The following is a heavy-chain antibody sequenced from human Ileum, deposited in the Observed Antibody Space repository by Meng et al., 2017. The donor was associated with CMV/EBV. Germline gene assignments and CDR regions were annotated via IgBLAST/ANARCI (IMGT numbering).Heavy chain of an antibody. D-gene: IGHD4/OR15-4a*01. V-gene: IGHV3-11*01. CDR2: INSTGSII. CDR3: ARGQRGASYFAY. Sequence: GGSLRLSCAASGFTFSDYYMSWIRQAPGKGLEWLSYINSTGSIIFYADSVRGRFTISRDNAKNSLYLQMNSLRDDDTAFYYCARGQRGASYFAYWGQGTLVTAPQ. J-gene: IGHJ4*02. CDR1: GFTFSDYY.